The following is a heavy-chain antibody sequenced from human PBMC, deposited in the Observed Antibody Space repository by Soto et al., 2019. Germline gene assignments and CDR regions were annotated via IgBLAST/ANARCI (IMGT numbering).Heavy chain of an antibody. CDR3: ATSRENYEYFQH. D-gene: IGHD1-7*01. CDR2: INAGNGNT. Sequence: GASVKVSCKASGYTFTIYAMHWVRQAPGQRLEWMGWINAGNGNTKYSQKFQGRVTITRDTSASTAYMELSSLRSEDTAVYYCATSRENYEYFQHWGQGTLVTVSS. J-gene: IGHJ1*01. V-gene: IGHV1-3*01. CDR1: GYTFTIYA.